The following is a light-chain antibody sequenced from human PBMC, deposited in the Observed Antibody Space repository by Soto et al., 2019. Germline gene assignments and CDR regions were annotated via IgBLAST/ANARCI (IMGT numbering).Light chain of an antibody. CDR3: QQRHMWPIT. Sequence: EVVLTQSPVTLSLSPGERATLSCRASQSFRGLLAWYQQKPGQAPRLLIYDAYNRATGIPPRFSGSVSGTDFPLTISSLEPEDAAVYYCQQRHMWPITFGQGTRLEIK. CDR1: QSFRGL. V-gene: IGKV3-11*01. J-gene: IGKJ5*01. CDR2: DAY.